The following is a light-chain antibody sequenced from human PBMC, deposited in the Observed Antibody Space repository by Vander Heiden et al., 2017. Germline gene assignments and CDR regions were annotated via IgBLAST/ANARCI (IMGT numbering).Light chain of an antibody. CDR3: QHEDSSPIT. CDR1: QGISSY. J-gene: IGKJ4*01. CDR2: AAS. V-gene: IGKV1-8*01. Sequence: AIRITQSPSSLSASTGDRVTITCRASQGISSYLAWYQQKPGKAPKLLIYAASTLQSGVPSRFSGSGSGTDFTLTISCLQSEDFATYYCQHEDSSPITFGRGTKVEIK.